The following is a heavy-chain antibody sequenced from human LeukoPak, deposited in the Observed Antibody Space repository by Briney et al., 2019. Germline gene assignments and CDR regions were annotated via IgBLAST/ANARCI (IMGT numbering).Heavy chain of an antibody. CDR2: IYTSGST. Sequence: SETLSLTCTVSGGSISSYYWSWIRQPAGKGLEGIGRIYTSGSTNYNPSLKSRVTMSVDTSKNQFSLKLSSVTAADTAVYYCAREGYSEPDYYYGMDVWGQGTTVTVSS. CDR3: AREGYSEPDYYYGMDV. J-gene: IGHJ6*02. V-gene: IGHV4-4*07. CDR1: GGSISSYY. D-gene: IGHD5-24*01.